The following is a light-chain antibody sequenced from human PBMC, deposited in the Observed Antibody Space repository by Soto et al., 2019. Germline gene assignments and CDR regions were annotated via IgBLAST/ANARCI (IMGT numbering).Light chain of an antibody. V-gene: IGKV3-11*01. CDR2: DAS. Sequence: EIVLTQSPATLSLSPGDRATLSCRASQSVSSYLAWYQQKPGQAPRLLIYDASNRATGIPARFSGSGSGTDFTLTITSLEPEDFAVYYCQQRSNWSSTFGVGTKVEIK. J-gene: IGKJ4*01. CDR3: QQRSNWSST. CDR1: QSVSSY.